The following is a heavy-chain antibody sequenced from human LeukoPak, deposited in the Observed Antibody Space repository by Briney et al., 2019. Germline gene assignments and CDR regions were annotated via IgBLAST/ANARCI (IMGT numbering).Heavy chain of an antibody. CDR3: ARDGSYSYYYYYMDV. J-gene: IGHJ6*03. CDR2: IDAGNGRT. V-gene: IGHV1-3*03. D-gene: IGHD1-26*01. Sequence: GASVKVSCKASGYDFTKYAVQWVRQAPGQRLEWMGWIDAGNGRTKYSQDFQGRVTITRDTSASIAYMELSSLRSDDMAVYYCARDGSYSYYYYYMDVWGKGTTVTVSS. CDR1: GYDFTKYA.